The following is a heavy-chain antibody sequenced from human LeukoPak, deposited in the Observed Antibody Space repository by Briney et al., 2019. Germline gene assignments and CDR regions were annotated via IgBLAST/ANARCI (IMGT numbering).Heavy chain of an antibody. CDR2: IKQDGSEK. CDR1: GFTFSSYW. J-gene: IGHJ5*02. Sequence: GGSLRLSCAASGFTFSSYWMSWVRQAPGKGLEWVANIKQDGSEKYYVDSVKGRFTISRDNAKNSLYLQMNSLRAEDTAVYYCARGPALHTKWVGGRWFDPWGQGTLVTVSS. D-gene: IGHD6-19*01. CDR3: ARGPALHTKWVGGRWFDP. V-gene: IGHV3-7*01.